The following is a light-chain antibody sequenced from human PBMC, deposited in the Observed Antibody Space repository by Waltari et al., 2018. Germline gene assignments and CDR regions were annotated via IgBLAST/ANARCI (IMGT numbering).Light chain of an antibody. CDR3: QQYNNWPWT. V-gene: IGKV3-15*01. CDR2: SAS. J-gene: IGKJ1*01. Sequence: EIVMTQSPATLSVSLEERATLSCRASQSVGSNYLAWYQQTPGQAPRLLISSASTRATGVPARFSGSGSGTEFTLTISSLQSEDFAIYYCQQYNNWPWTFGQGTKVEI. CDR1: QSVGSN.